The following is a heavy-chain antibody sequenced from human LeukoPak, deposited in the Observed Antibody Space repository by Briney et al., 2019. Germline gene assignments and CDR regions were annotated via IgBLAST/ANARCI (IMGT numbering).Heavy chain of an antibody. Sequence: GGSLRLSCAVSGITLSNYGMSWVRQAPGKGLEWVAGISDSGGSTNYAVSVKGRFTISRDNPKNTLYLQMNSLRAEDTAVYFCAKRGVVIRVVLVGFHKQAYCFDSWGQGALVTVSS. CDR1: GITLSNYG. J-gene: IGHJ4*02. CDR3: AKRGVVIRVVLVGFHKQAYCFDS. D-gene: IGHD3/OR15-3a*01. V-gene: IGHV3-23*01. CDR2: ISDSGGST.